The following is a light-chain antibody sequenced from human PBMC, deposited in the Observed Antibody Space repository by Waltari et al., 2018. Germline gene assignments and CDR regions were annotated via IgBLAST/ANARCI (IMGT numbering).Light chain of an antibody. CDR2: LVS. V-gene: IGKV2-28*01. CDR3: MHSLQTPWT. CDR1: QSLLHSNGYNY. Sequence: DIVMTQSPLSLPVTPGEPASISCKSSQSLLHSNGYNYLGWYLQKPGQSPQLLIYLVSNRASGVPDRFSGSGSGTDFTLKISRLEAEDVGVYFCMHSLQTPWTFGQGTRVEIK. J-gene: IGKJ1*01.